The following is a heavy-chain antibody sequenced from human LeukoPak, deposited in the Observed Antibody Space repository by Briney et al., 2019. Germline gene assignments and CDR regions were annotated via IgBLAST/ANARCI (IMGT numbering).Heavy chain of an antibody. CDR1: GGSISSYY. J-gene: IGHJ6*02. V-gene: IGHV4-4*07. CDR3: ARFRTVTTARYYYGMDV. Sequence: SETLSLTCTVSGGSISSYYWSWIRQPAGKGLEWIGRIYSSGSTNYNPSLKSRVTMSVDTSKNQFSLKLSSVTAADTAVYYCARFRTVTTARYYYGMDVWGQGTTVTVSS. CDR2: IYSSGST. D-gene: IGHD4-17*01.